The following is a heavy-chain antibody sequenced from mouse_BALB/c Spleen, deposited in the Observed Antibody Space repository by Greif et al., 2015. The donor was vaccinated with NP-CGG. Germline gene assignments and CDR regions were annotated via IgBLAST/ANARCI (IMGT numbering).Heavy chain of an antibody. CDR1: GFSLTSYG. V-gene: IGHV2-9*02. CDR3: ARDPFITTVVATDYYAMDY. Sequence: VHLVESGPGLVAPSQSLSITCTVSGFSLTSYGVHWVRQPPGKGLEWLGVIWAGGSTNYNSALMSRLSISKDNSKSQVFLKMNSLQTDDTAMYYCARDPFITTVVATDYYAMDYWGQGTSVTVSS. CDR2: IWAGGST. D-gene: IGHD1-1*01. J-gene: IGHJ4*01.